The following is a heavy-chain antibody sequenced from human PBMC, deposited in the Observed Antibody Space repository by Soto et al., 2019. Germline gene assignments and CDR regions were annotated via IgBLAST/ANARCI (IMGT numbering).Heavy chain of an antibody. D-gene: IGHD3-10*01. V-gene: IGHV3-23*01. J-gene: IGHJ4*02. Sequence: PGGSLRLSCAASGFTFSSYAATWVRQTPGKGLEWVSTIVGSGGTTYYADSVRGRFTISRDNSKNTLYLHMNSLRAEDTALYYCAKDSEYYYASGSYYTGDYWGQGTLVTVSS. CDR3: AKDSEYYYASGSYYTGDY. CDR2: IVGSGGTT. CDR1: GFTFSSYA.